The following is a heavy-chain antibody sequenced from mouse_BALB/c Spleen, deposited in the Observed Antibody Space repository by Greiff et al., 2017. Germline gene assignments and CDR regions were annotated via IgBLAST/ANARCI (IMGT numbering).Heavy chain of an antibody. J-gene: IGHJ4*01. V-gene: IGHV7-1*02. CDR1: GFTFSDFY. Sequence: EVKLVESGGGLVQPGGSLRLSCATSGFTFSDFYMEWVRQPPGKRLEWIAASRNKANDYTTEYSASVKGRFIVSRDTSQSILYLQMNALRAEDTAIYYCARDAGYYGSSYAMDYWGQGTSVTVSS. CDR2: SRNKANDYTT. D-gene: IGHD1-1*01. CDR3: ARDAGYYGSSYAMDY.